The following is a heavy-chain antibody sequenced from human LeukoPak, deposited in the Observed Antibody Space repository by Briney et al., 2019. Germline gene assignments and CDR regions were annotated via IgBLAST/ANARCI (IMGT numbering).Heavy chain of an antibody. CDR1: GYSFTSYW. CDR3: ARQLSSSWFADY. V-gene: IGHV5-51*01. J-gene: IGHJ4*02. Sequence: GESPKISCKGSGYSFTSYWIGWVRQMPGKGLEWMGIIYPGDSNTKYSPSFQGQVTISADKSIGTAYLQWSSLKASDTAMYYCARQLSSSWFADYWGQGTLVTVSS. CDR2: IYPGDSNT. D-gene: IGHD6-13*01.